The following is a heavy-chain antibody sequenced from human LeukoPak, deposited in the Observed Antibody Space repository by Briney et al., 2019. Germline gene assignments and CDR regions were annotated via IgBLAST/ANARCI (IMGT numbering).Heavy chain of an antibody. V-gene: IGHV3-13*01. Sequence: GGSLRLSCAASGFTFSRYEMHWVRQATGKGLEWVSAIGTSGDTYYVGSVKGRFTISRENAKNSLYLQMNSLSAGDTAVYYCVREDRGSSGTDAFDIWGQGTMVSVSS. D-gene: IGHD3-22*01. CDR1: GFTFSRYE. J-gene: IGHJ3*02. CDR2: IGTSGDT. CDR3: VREDRGSSGTDAFDI.